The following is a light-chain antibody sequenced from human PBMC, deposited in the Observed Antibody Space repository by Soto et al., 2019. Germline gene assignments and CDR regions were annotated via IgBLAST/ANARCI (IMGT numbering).Light chain of an antibody. CDR2: KAS. Sequence: MTQYTTTLSASVGDRVTITCRASQSISSWLAWYQQKPGKAPKLLIYKASTLKSGVPSRFSGSGSGTDFTLTISSLQPEDFAIYYCQQTYTTPEITFGQGTRLEIK. V-gene: IGKV1-5*03. J-gene: IGKJ5*01. CDR1: QSISSW. CDR3: QQTYTTPEIT.